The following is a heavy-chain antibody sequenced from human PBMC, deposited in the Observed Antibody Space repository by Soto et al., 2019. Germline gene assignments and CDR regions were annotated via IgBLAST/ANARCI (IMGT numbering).Heavy chain of an antibody. J-gene: IGHJ4*02. CDR3: ARGKGSSDWGEIDY. CDR1: GYTFTGYY. Sequence: ASVKVSCKASGYTFTGYYMHWVRQAPGQGLEWMGWINPNSGGTNYAQKFQGWVNMTRDTSISTAYMELSRLRSDDTAVDYCARGKGSSDWGEIDYWGQGTLVTVSS. V-gene: IGHV1-2*04. CDR2: INPNSGGT. D-gene: IGHD7-27*01.